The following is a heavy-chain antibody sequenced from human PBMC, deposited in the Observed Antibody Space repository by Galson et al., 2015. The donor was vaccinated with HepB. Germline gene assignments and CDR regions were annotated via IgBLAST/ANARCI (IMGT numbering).Heavy chain of an antibody. J-gene: IGHJ6*02. V-gene: IGHV3-21*01. Sequence: SLRLSCAASGFTFSSYSMNWVRQAPGKGLEWVSSISSSSSYIYYADSVKGRFTISRDNAKNSLYLQMNSLRAEDTAVYYCARVARPSRYCSSTSCQPYYGMDVWGQGTTVTVSS. CDR3: ARVARPSRYCSSTSCQPYYGMDV. D-gene: IGHD2-2*01. CDR2: ISSSSSYI. CDR1: GFTFSSYS.